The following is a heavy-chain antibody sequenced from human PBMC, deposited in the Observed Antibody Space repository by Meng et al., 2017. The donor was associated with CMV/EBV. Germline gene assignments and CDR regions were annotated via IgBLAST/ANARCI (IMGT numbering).Heavy chain of an antibody. CDR2: INSDGSST. V-gene: IGHV3-74*01. J-gene: IGHJ4*02. Sequence: GESLKISCAASGFTFSSYWMHWVRQAPGKGLVWVSRINSDGSSTSYADSVKGRFTISRDNPKNTLYLQLNSLRREDTAMYYCARDDPIDSWGQGTLVTVSS. CDR1: GFTFSSYW. CDR3: ARDDPIDS.